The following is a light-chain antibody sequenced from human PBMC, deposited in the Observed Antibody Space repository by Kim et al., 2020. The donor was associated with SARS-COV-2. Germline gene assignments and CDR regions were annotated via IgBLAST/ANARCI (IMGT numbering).Light chain of an antibody. V-gene: IGLV1-51*01. CDR3: GTWDSSLSAV. Sequence: PGQKVTISCSGSSSNIGNNYVAWYQQLPGTAPKLLIYDNNKRPSGIPDRFSGSKSDTSATLGITGLQTGDEADYYCGTWDSSLSAVFGGGTQLTVL. J-gene: IGLJ3*02. CDR2: DNN. CDR1: SSNIGNNY.